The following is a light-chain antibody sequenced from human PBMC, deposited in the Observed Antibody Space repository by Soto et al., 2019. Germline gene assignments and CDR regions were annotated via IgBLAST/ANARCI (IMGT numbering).Light chain of an antibody. CDR3: QQSYNPPLT. CDR2: AAS. J-gene: IGKJ4*01. V-gene: IGKV1-39*01. CDR1: LGISGY. Sequence: DIQLTQSPSFLSASVGDRVTMTCRASLGISGYLAWYQQKPGKAPKLLIYAASSLQSGVPSRFSGSGSGTHFTLTISSLQPEDFATYHCQQSYNPPLTFGGGTKVEI.